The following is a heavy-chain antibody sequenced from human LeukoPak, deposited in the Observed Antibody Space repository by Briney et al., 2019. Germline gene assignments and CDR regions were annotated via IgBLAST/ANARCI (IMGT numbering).Heavy chain of an antibody. CDR3: AREDTAMVDY. J-gene: IGHJ4*02. CDR2: IYYSGST. Sequence: SETLSLTCTVFGGSISSGGYYWSWIRQHPGKGLEWIGYIYYSGSTYYNPSLKSRVTISVDTSKNQFSLKLSSVTAADTAVYYCAREDTAMVDYWGQGTLVTVSS. D-gene: IGHD5-18*01. CDR1: GGSISSGGYY. V-gene: IGHV4-31*03.